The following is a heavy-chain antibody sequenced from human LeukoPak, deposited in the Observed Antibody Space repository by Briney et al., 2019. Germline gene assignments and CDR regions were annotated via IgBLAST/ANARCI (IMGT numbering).Heavy chain of an antibody. D-gene: IGHD1-14*01. CDR2: IAYDGSRA. CDR3: TRYNNDHFDY. CDR1: GFTFGGYG. Sequence: GRSLRLSCAGSGFTFGGYGMHWFRQTPGKGLEWVADIAYDGSRAFYADSVKGRFTISRDNSKNTMSVQMDDLRAEDTAVYYCTRYNNDHFDYWGQGTLVTVSS. J-gene: IGHJ4*02. V-gene: IGHV3-33*01.